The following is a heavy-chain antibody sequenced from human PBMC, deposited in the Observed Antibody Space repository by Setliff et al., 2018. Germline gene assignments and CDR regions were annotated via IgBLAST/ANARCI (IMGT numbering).Heavy chain of an antibody. J-gene: IGHJ6*03. D-gene: IGHD3-22*01. CDR2: IYYSGST. CDR3: AREAGYYDSSGPVGVPYYYYMDV. V-gene: IGHV4-31*03. Sequence: SETLSLTCTVSGGSISSGGYYWSWIRQHPGKGLEWIGYIYYSGSTYYNPSLKSRVTISVDTSKNQFSLKLSSVTAVDTAVYYCAREAGYYDSSGPVGVPYYYYMDVWGKGTTVTVSS. CDR1: GGSISSGGYY.